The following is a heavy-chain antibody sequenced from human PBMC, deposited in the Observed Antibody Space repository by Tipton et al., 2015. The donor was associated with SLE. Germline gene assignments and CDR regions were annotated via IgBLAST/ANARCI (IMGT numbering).Heavy chain of an antibody. V-gene: IGHV4-34*12. CDR3: ARLKGRLELPGYHYYMDV. CDR1: GGSLSGYW. CDR2: IFHSGRS. D-gene: IGHD1-7*01. J-gene: IGHJ6*03. Sequence: TLSLTCAVDGGSLSGYWWSWIRQPPGKGLEWIGEIFHSGRSNYNPSLKSRITISVDTSKNQFSLKLRSVTAADTAVYYCARLKGRLELPGYHYYMDVWGKGTTVTVSS.